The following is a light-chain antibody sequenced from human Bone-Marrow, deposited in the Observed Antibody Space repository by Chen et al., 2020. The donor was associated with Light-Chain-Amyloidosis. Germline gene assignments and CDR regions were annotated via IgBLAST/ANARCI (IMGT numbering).Light chain of an antibody. CDR1: SSDVGGYNY. Sequence: QYALTQPASVSGSPGQSINISCTGTSSDVGGYNYVSCYQHHPGEAPKLMIYEVSTPPSGVSNRFSGSKSGNTASLTISGLQAEDEADYYCSSFTSRSTRVFGGGTKLTVL. V-gene: IGLV2-14*01. CDR2: EVS. J-gene: IGLJ3*02. CDR3: SSFTSRSTRV.